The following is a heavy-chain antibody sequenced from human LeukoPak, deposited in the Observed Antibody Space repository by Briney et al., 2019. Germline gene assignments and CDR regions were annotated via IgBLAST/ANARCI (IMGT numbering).Heavy chain of an antibody. CDR3: ARQVPEYSSSWTFDY. CDR1: GFTFSSYS. Sequence: PGGALRLSCAASGFTFSSYSMNWVRQAPGKGLEWVSSISSSSSYIYYADSVKGRFTNSRDNAKNSLYLQMNSLRAEDTAVYYCARQVPEYSSSWTFDYWGQGTLVTVSS. D-gene: IGHD6-13*01. J-gene: IGHJ4*02. CDR2: ISSSSSYI. V-gene: IGHV3-21*01.